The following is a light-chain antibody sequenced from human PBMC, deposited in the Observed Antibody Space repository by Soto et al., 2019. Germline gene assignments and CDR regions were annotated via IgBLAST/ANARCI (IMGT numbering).Light chain of an antibody. CDR1: QDISTY. V-gene: IGKV1-33*01. CDR3: QHYNSYSEA. Sequence: DIQITQSPSSLCSCLGDIVTITCQASQDISTYLNWYQQKPGKAPKLLIYDASNLETGVPSRFSGSGSGTEFTLTISSLQPDDFATYYCQHYNSYSEAFGQGTK. CDR2: DAS. J-gene: IGKJ1*01.